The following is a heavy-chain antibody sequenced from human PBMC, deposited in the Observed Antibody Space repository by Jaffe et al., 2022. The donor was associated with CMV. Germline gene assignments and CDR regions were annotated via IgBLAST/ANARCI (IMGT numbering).Heavy chain of an antibody. V-gene: IGHV3-23*01. CDR1: GFTFSMYA. CDR3: ANWMEGTHSYFDY. J-gene: IGHJ4*02. CDR2: ISGSGSTT. Sequence: EVQMLVSGGGLVQPGGSLRLSCVGSGFTFSMYAMTWVRQAPGKGLEWVSVISGSGSTTYYANSVKGRFTISRDNSRNTVYLQMDSLRGEDTAIYYCANWMEGTHSYFDYWGQGTLVTVSS. D-gene: IGHD1-1*01.